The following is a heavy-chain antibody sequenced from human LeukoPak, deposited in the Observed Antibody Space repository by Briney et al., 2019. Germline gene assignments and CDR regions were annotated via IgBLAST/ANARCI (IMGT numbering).Heavy chain of an antibody. CDR3: ARRRYYDGSGYLE. CDR2: IYYSGRT. CDR1: GDSVSRSDSY. Sequence: SETLSLTCSVSGDSVSRSDSYWDWIRQPPGKGLEWIGTIYYSGRTYYSPSLKRRVTMSVDPSNSQFSLNLRSVTAADTAVYYCARRRYYDGSGYLEWGQGTLLSVSS. D-gene: IGHD3-22*01. V-gene: IGHV4-39*01. J-gene: IGHJ1*01.